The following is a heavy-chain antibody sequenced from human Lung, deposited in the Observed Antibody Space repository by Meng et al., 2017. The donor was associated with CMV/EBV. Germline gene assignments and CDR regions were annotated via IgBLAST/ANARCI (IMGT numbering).Heavy chain of an antibody. Sequence: VQLVQSGAEVQRPGASVKISFQASGYTVSGFYTHWARQAPGTGLEWLGRVNPVSDDTHYAQKFVGRLTVTRGATINTAFMELTSLRPDDTAVYYCAKSSDNGWSSWGPGTLVTVSS. CDR3: AKSSDNGWSS. J-gene: IGHJ4*01. D-gene: IGHD6-19*01. V-gene: IGHV1-2*06. CDR1: GYTVSGFY. CDR2: VNPVSDDT.